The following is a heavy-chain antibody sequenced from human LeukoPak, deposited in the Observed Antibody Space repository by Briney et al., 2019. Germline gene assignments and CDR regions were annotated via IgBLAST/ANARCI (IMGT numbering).Heavy chain of an antibody. CDR3: AKDWEQYDYVWGSYVDY. J-gene: IGHJ4*02. D-gene: IGHD3-16*01. Sequence: GGSLRLSCAASGFTFSSYGMHWVRQAPGKGLGWVAVISYDGSNKYYADSVKGRFTISRDNSKNTLYLQMNSLRAEDTAVYYCAKDWEQYDYVWGSYVDYWGQGTLVTVSS. V-gene: IGHV3-30*18. CDR2: ISYDGSNK. CDR1: GFTFSSYG.